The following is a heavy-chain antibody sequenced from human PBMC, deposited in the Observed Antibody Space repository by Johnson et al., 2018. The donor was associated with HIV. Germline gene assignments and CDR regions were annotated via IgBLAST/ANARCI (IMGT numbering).Heavy chain of an antibody. CDR2: ISSDGSNK. Sequence: QVQLVESGGGVVQPGRSLRLSCAVSGFTFSSYPMHWVRQAPGKGLEWVAVISSDGSNKYYVDSVKGRFSVSRDYYRNTLYLQMNSLRAEDTAVYYCARDGRITGTKDAFDIWGQGTMVTVSS. V-gene: IGHV3-30*04. CDR3: ARDGRITGTKDAFDI. J-gene: IGHJ3*02. D-gene: IGHD1-7*01. CDR1: GFTFSSYP.